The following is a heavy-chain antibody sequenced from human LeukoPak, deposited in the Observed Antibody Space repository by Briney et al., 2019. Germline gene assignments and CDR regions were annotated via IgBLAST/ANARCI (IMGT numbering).Heavy chain of an antibody. CDR3: ARDWYGGGFDY. V-gene: IGHV3-23*01. CDR2: ISGSGGTT. J-gene: IGHJ4*02. Sequence: AGGSLRLSCAASGFTFSSYGMSWVRQAPGKGLEWVSAISGSGGTTYYADSVKGRFTISRDNAKNSLYLQMNSLRAEDTAVYYCARDWYGGGFDYWGQGTLVTVSS. CDR1: GFTFSSYG. D-gene: IGHD4-23*01.